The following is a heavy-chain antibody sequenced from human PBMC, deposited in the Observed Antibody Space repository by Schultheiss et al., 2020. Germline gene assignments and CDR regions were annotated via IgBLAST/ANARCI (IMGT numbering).Heavy chain of an antibody. Sequence: ASVKVSCKASGYTFTGYYMHWVRQAPGQGLEWMGRINPNSGGTNYAQKFQGRVTMTRDTSISTAYMELSRLRSDDTAVYYCAVGFWSGYYFFDYWGQGTLVTVSS. CDR2: INPNSGGT. D-gene: IGHD3-3*01. CDR1: GYTFTGYY. CDR3: AVGFWSGYYFFDY. V-gene: IGHV1-2*06. J-gene: IGHJ4*02.